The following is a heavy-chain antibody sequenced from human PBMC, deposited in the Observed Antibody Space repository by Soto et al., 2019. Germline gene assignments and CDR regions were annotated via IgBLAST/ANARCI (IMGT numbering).Heavy chain of an antibody. D-gene: IGHD5-18*01. CDR1: GFTFSSYA. J-gene: IGHJ4*02. V-gene: IGHV3-23*01. Sequence: EVQLLESGGGLVQPGGSLRLSCAASGFTFSSYAMSWVRQAPGKGQEWVSAISGSGGSTYYADSVKGRFTISRDNSKNTLYLQMNSLRAEDTAVYYCAKAKRGYSYGWVFDYWGQGTLVTVSS. CDR2: ISGSGGST. CDR3: AKAKRGYSYGWVFDY.